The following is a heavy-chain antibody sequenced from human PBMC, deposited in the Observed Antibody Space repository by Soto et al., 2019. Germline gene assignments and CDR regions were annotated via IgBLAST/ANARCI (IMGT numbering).Heavy chain of an antibody. CDR3: ARGGLCSGPACRRVFDS. Sequence: EEQLVESGGGLVQPGGSLRLSCATSGFTFINYWMHWVRQAPGKGLVWVSHINNDGSTTTYADSVKGRITISRDNAKNTVFLQMNRLRADDMGVYYCARGGLCSGPACRRVFDSWGQGTMVTVSS. J-gene: IGHJ3*02. CDR2: INNDGSTT. D-gene: IGHD2-15*01. V-gene: IGHV3-74*01. CDR1: GFTFINYW.